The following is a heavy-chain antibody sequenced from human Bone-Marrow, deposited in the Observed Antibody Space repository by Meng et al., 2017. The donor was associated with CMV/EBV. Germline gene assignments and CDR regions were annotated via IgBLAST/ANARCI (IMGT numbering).Heavy chain of an antibody. J-gene: IGHJ4*02. D-gene: IGHD2-8*01. CDR1: GFTFSSYW. CDR3: AKEGCTNNICYSNF. Sequence: GESLKISCAASGFTFSSYWMSWVRQAPGKGLEWVSGISGSGDNTKYAASVKGRFTISRDNSKNTLFLQMSSLRTEDTAVYYCAKEGCTNNICYSNFWGQGTLVTVSS. CDR2: ISGSGDNT. V-gene: IGHV3-23*01.